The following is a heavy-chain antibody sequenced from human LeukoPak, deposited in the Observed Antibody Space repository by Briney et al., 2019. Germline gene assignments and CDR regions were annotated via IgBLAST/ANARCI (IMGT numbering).Heavy chain of an antibody. J-gene: IGHJ4*02. D-gene: IGHD5-12*01. Sequence: PGGSLRLSCAASGFTFSTYAMTWVRQAPGKGLEWVTVIGDNGDTFYADSVKGRFTISRDNSKNTLYLQMNSLRAEDTAVYYCATHKVAPYEYWGQGTLVTVSS. CDR1: GFTFSTYA. V-gene: IGHV3-23*01. CDR2: IGDNGDT. CDR3: ATHKVAPYEY.